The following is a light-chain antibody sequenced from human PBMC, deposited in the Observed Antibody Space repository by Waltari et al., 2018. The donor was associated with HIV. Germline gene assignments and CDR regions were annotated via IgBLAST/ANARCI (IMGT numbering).Light chain of an antibody. CDR3: NSRDSSGNRV. CDR2: GKH. V-gene: IGLV3-19*01. Sequence: SSELTQDPAVSVALGQTVRITCQGDSLRSYYASWYQQKPRQAPVLVIYGKHNMPSGIPDRFSGSSSGNTASLTLTGAQAEDEADYYCNSRDSSGNRVFGGGTNLTVL. CDR1: SLRSYY. J-gene: IGLJ3*02.